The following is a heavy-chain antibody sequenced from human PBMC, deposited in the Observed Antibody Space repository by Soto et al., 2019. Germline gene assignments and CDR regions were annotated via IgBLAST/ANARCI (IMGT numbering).Heavy chain of an antibody. CDR3: AKDILRDLLTGYPAEEIDY. J-gene: IGHJ4*02. Sequence: EVQLLESGGGLVQPGGSLRLSCAASGFTFSSYAMSWVRQAPGKGLEWVSAISGSGGSTYYADSVKGRFTISRDNSKNTLYLQMNSLRAEDTAVYYCAKDILRDLLTGYPAEEIDYWGQGPLVTVSS. CDR2: ISGSGGST. V-gene: IGHV3-23*01. CDR1: GFTFSSYA. D-gene: IGHD3-9*01.